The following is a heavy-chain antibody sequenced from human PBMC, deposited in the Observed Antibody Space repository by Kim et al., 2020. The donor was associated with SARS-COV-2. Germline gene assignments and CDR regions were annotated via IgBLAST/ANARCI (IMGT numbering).Heavy chain of an antibody. Sequence: SETLSLTCTVSGGSISYYYWSWIRQPPGKGLEWIGYIYYSGSTNYNPSLESRVTISVDTSENQFSLKLSSMTAADTAVYYCARGSAHYLVPGGAFDIWGQGTTVTVSS. CDR2: IYYSGST. V-gene: IGHV4-59*01. J-gene: IGHJ3*02. CDR3: ARGSAHYLVPGGAFDI. D-gene: IGHD3-10*01. CDR1: GGSISYYY.